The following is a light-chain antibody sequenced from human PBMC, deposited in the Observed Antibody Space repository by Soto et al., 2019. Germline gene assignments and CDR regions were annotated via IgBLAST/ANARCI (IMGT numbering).Light chain of an antibody. Sequence: IVLTQSPGTLSLSPGERATLSCRASQSVSSTYLAWYQQKPGQAPRLLIYDASTRAAGIPDRFSGSGSGTDFTLTIRRLEAEYFAVYSCHQYASSPWTFGQGAKVEIK. J-gene: IGKJ1*01. CDR1: QSVSSTY. CDR2: DAS. V-gene: IGKV3-20*01. CDR3: HQYASSPWT.